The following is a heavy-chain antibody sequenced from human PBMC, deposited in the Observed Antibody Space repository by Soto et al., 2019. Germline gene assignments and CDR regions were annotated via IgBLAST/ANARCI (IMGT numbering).Heavy chain of an antibody. CDR1: GYTFTSNV. Sequence: ASVKFSCKAFGYTFTSNVVNWGRQAPEQGLEWMGWMNPNSGNTGYAQKFQGRVTMTRNTSIRTAYIDLSSLSSDDTAVYYCARVMLGGHSDYWGQGTLVTVSS. CDR3: ARVMLGGHSDY. D-gene: IGHD2-15*01. J-gene: IGHJ4*02. V-gene: IGHV1-8*01. CDR2: MNPNSGNT.